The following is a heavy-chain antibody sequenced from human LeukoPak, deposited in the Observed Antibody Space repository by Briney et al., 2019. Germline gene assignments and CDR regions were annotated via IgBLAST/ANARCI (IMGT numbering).Heavy chain of an antibody. V-gene: IGHV7-4-1*01. CDR2: INTNTGNP. J-gene: IGHJ4*02. D-gene: IGHD3-10*01. CDR1: GYNFTSYA. CDR3: ARRRHGSGSYYFSFDY. Sequence: ASVKVSCKASGYNFTSYAMNWVRQAPGQGLEWMGWINTNTGNPTYAQGFTGRFVFSLDTSVSTAYLQICSLKAEDTAVYYCARRRHGSGSYYFSFDYWGQGTLVTVSS.